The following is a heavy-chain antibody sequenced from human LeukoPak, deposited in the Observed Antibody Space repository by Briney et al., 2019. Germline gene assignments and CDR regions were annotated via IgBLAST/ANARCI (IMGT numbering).Heavy chain of an antibody. J-gene: IGHJ4*02. CDR3: AREVLDTAMALGY. D-gene: IGHD5-18*01. V-gene: IGHV3-13*04. Sequence: PGGSLRLSCAASGFTFSKYDMHWVRQATGKGLEWVSTLGTAGDTYYPGSVKGRFTISRENAKNSFYLQMNTLRAGDTAVYYCAREVLDTAMALGYWGQGTLVTVSS. CDR2: LGTAGDT. CDR1: GFTFSKYD.